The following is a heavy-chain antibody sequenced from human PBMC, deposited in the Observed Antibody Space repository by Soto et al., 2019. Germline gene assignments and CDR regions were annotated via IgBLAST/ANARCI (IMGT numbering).Heavy chain of an antibody. Sequence: GGSLRLSCAASGFTFSSYAMSWVRQAPGKGLEWVSAISGSGGSTYYADSVKGRFTISRDNSKNTLYLQMNSLRAEDTAVYYCAKDSAVGGQLAYYYYYYMDVWGKGTTVTVSS. D-gene: IGHD6-6*01. CDR1: GFTFSSYA. CDR3: AKDSAVGGQLAYYYYYYMDV. CDR2: ISGSGGST. J-gene: IGHJ6*03. V-gene: IGHV3-23*01.